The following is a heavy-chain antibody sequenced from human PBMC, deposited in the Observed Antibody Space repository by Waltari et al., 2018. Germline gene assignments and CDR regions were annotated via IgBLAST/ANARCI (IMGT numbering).Heavy chain of an antibody. V-gene: IGHV4-59*01. CDR1: GGSISSYY. CDR2: IYYSGST. D-gene: IGHD5-12*01. CDR3: ARWVEMATRGFDY. Sequence: QVQLQESGPGLVKPSETLSLTCTVSGGSISSYYWSWIGQPPGKGLEWIGYIYYSGSTNTHPSLKSRGTISVDTSKNQFSLKLSSVTAADTAVYYCARWVEMATRGFDYWGQGTLVTVSS. J-gene: IGHJ4*02.